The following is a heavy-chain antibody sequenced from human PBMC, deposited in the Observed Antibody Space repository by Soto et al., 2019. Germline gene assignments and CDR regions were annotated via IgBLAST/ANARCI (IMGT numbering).Heavy chain of an antibody. D-gene: IGHD7-27*01. CDR2: ISGTGTGSTT. J-gene: IGHJ4*02. Sequence: QLLESGGGLVQPGGSLRLSCAASGFTFKYFAMSWVRQAPGKGLEWVSGISGTGTGSTTTYADSVKGRFTISRDNSNNTLYLQMNSLRGDDTAVYYCATGSPLALGIIDCWGQGALLTVSS. CDR3: ATGSPLALGIIDC. CDR1: GFTFKYFA. V-gene: IGHV3-23*01.